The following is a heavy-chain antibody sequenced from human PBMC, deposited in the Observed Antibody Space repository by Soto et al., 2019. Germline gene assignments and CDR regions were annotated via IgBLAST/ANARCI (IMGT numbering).Heavy chain of an antibody. J-gene: IGHJ6*02. CDR1: GFTFSNYW. CDR2: INSDGSST. D-gene: IGHD5-12*01. Sequence: WDSLILSSKPSGFTFSNYWLHWVRQAPGKGLVWVSRINSDGSSTSDADSVKGRFTISRDNAKNTLYLQMNSLRVEDTAVYYCARDLRGGYDFAYGMDVWGQGT. CDR3: ARDLRGGYDFAYGMDV. V-gene: IGHV3-74*01.